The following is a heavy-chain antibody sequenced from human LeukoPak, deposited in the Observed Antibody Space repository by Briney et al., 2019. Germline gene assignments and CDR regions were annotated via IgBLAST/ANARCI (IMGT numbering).Heavy chain of an antibody. D-gene: IGHD3-22*01. V-gene: IGHV4-61*02. CDR2: IYTSGST. J-gene: IGHJ4*02. CDR1: GGSISSGSYY. CDR3: ARLSPTYYYDSRLDY. Sequence: SQTLSLTCTVSGGSISSGSYYWSWIRQPAGKGLEWIGRIYTSGSTNYNPSLKSRVTISVDTSKNQFSLKLSSVTAADTAVYYCARLSPTYYYDSRLDYWGQGTLVTVSS.